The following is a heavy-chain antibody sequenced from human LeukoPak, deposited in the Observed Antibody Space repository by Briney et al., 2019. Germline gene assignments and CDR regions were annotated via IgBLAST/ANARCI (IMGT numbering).Heavy chain of an antibody. CDR3: VRFSSSWYSSFDL. CDR2: ISSSSSYI. D-gene: IGHD6-19*01. J-gene: IGHJ3*01. V-gene: IGHV3-21*01. Sequence: GGSLRLSCAASGFTFSSYSMNWVRQAPGKGLEWVSSISSSSSYIYYADSVKGRFTISRDNAKNSLYLQMNSLRAEDTAIYYCVRFSSSWYSSFDLWGQGTMVTVSS. CDR1: GFTFSSYS.